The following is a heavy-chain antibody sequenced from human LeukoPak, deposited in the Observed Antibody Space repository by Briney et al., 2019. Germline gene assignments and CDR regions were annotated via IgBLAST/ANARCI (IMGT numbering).Heavy chain of an antibody. CDR3: ARDLRFLEWLGFDP. CDR2: IYYSGST. D-gene: IGHD3-3*01. CDR1: GGSISSYY. J-gene: IGHJ5*02. V-gene: IGHV4-59*01. Sequence: SETLSLTCTVSGGSISSYYWSWIRQPPGKGLEWIGYIYYSGSTNYNPSLKSRVTISVDTSKNQFSLKLSSVTAADTAVYYCARDLRFLEWLGFDPWGQGTLVTVSS.